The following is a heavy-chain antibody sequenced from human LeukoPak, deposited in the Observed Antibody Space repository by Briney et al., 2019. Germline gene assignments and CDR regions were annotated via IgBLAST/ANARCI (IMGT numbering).Heavy chain of an antibody. Sequence: GGSLRLSCAASGFTFSSYNMNWVRQAPGKGLEWVSSISTRSSDIYYVDSVKGRFTTSRDNAKNSLYLQMNNLRDEDTAVYYCARGGSSCFDSWGQGTLVTVSS. V-gene: IGHV3-21*01. CDR2: ISTRSSDI. D-gene: IGHD6-13*01. J-gene: IGHJ4*02. CDR3: ARGGSSCFDS. CDR1: GFTFSSYN.